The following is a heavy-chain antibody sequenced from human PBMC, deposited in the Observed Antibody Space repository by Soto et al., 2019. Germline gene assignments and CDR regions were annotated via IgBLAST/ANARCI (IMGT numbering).Heavy chain of an antibody. J-gene: IGHJ4*02. V-gene: IGHV3-48*03. CDR1: GLTFSKFE. Sequence: EVQMVESGGGLVQPGGSLRLSCEVSGLTFSKFELTWVLQAPGKGLEWVSSISSDGTTTHYADSVKGRFIISRDNDRNSLYLQMNSLKGEDTATYYCVRVGIVARPYWGQGTPVTVAS. CDR3: VRVGIVARPY. CDR2: ISSDGTTT. D-gene: IGHD2-21*01.